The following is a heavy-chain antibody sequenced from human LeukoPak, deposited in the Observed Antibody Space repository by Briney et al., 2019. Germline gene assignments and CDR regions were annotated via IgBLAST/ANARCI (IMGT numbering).Heavy chain of an antibody. Sequence: PGGSLRLSCAASGFTFSSYAMSWVRQAPGKGLEWVSVTSGSGVTTYYADSVKGRFTISRDNSKNTLYLQMNSLRAEDTAVYYCAKELGTSGSSHMCYFDYWGQGILVTVS. CDR1: GFTFSSYA. J-gene: IGHJ4*02. V-gene: IGHV3-23*01. D-gene: IGHD3-10*01. CDR2: TSGSGVTT. CDR3: AKELGTSGSSHMCYFDY.